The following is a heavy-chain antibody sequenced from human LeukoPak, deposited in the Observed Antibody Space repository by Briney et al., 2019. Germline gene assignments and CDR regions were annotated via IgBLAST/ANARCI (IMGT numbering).Heavy chain of an antibody. CDR2: IRGGGGDT. CDR1: GFTFSTKG. CDR3: AILSWDGRGTFY. Sequence: PGGSLRLSCAASGFTFSTKGMSWVRQAPGKGLEWVSAIRGGGGDTYYADSVKGRFAISRDNSQDTLSLQMNSLRAEDTAVYYCAILSWDGRGTFYWGQGTLVTVSS. V-gene: IGHV3-23*01. D-gene: IGHD2/OR15-2a*01. J-gene: IGHJ4*02.